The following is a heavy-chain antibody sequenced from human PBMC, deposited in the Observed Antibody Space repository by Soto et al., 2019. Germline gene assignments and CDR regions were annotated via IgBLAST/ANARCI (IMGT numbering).Heavy chain of an antibody. CDR2: IIPILGIA. V-gene: IGHV1-69*02. CDR1: GGTFSSYT. D-gene: IGHD5-18*01. CDR3: ARARGYSYGDFDY. Sequence: SVKVSCKASGGTFSSYTISWVRQAPGQGLEWMGRIIPILGIANYAQKFQGRVTITADKSTSTAYMELSSLRSEDTAVYYCARARGYSYGDFDYWGQGTLVTVSS. J-gene: IGHJ4*02.